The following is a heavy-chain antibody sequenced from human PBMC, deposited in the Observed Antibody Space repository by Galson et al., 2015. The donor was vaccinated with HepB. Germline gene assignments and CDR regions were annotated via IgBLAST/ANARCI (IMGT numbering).Heavy chain of an antibody. CDR1: GGSISSSNW. CDR2: IYHSGST. CDR3: AARITMVRGVILGMDV. J-gene: IGHJ6*02. V-gene: IGHV4-4*02. D-gene: IGHD3-10*01. Sequence: TLSLTCAVSGGSISSSNWWSWVRQPPGKGLEWIGEIYHSGSTNYNPSLKSRVTISVDKSKNQFSLKLSSVTAADTAVYYCAARITMVRGVILGMDVWGQGTTVTVSS.